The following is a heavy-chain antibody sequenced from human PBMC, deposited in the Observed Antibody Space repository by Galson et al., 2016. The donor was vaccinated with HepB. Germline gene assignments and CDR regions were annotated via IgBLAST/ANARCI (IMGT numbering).Heavy chain of an antibody. J-gene: IGHJ3*01. V-gene: IGHV2-5*01. CDR3: AHEVGGSDAFDV. CDR2: IYWNDDK. D-gene: IGHD2-2*01. Sequence: PALVKPTQTLTLTCTFSGFSLRTFEVGVGWIRQPPGKALEWLALIYWNDDKRYSPSLKSRLSITKDTSRNQVVLAMTNVAAADTATYFCAHEVGGSDAFDVWGQGTMGTVSS. CDR1: GFSLRTFEVG.